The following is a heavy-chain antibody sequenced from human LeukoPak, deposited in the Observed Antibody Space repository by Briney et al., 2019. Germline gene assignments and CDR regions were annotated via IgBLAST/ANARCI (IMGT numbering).Heavy chain of an antibody. Sequence: GGSLRLSYAASGFTFSSYSMNWVRQAPGKGLEWVSSISSSSSYIYYADSVKGRFTISRDNAKNSLYLQMNSLRAEDTAVYYCARDSVSGSYALDYWGQGTLVTVSS. CDR2: ISSSSSYI. CDR1: GFTFSSYS. D-gene: IGHD1-26*01. J-gene: IGHJ4*02. V-gene: IGHV3-21*01. CDR3: ARDSVSGSYALDY.